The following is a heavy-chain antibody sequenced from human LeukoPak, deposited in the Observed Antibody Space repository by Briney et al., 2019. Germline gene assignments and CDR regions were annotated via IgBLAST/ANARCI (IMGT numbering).Heavy chain of an antibody. CDR2: IYYSGST. V-gene: IGHV4-39*01. Sequence: SETLSLTCTVSGVSISSSSYYWGWIRQPPGKGLEWIGSIYYSGSTYYNPSLKSRVTISVDTSKNQFSLKLSSVTAADTAVYYCARRRYYDSSGYYYAHSALPFDYWGQGTLVTVSS. CDR3: ARRRYYDSSGYYYAHSALPFDY. CDR1: GVSISSSSYY. D-gene: IGHD3-22*01. J-gene: IGHJ4*02.